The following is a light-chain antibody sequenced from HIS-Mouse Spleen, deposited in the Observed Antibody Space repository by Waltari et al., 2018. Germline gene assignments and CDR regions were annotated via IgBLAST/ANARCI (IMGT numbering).Light chain of an antibody. CDR3: QTWGTGIQV. CDR1: RGHSSYA. J-gene: IGLJ1*01. V-gene: IGLV4-69*01. Sequence: QLVLTQSPSASASLGASVKLTCTLIRGHSSYAIAWHQQQPEKGPRYLMKLNSDGSPSKGDGIPDRFSGSSSGAERYLTISSLQSEDEADYYCQTWGTGIQVFGTGTKVTVL. CDR2: LNSDGSP.